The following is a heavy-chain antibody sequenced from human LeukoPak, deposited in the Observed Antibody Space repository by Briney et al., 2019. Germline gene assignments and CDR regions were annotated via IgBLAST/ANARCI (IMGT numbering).Heavy chain of an antibody. D-gene: IGHD3-22*01. Sequence: PSETLSLTCTVSGGSISSYYWSWIRQSPGKGLEWIGYIYYSGSTNYNPSFESRVTIIVDTSKNHFSLKLSPVTAAATAVYYSARHQSMRVTGGFDYWGQGTLVTVSS. CDR1: GGSISSYY. CDR2: IYYSGST. V-gene: IGHV4-59*01. CDR3: ARHQSMRVTGGFDY. J-gene: IGHJ4*02.